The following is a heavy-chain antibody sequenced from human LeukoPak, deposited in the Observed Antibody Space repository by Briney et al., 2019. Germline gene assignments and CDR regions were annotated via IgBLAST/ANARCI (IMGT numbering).Heavy chain of an antibody. Sequence: GGSLRLSCAASGFTFSSYAMHWVRQAPGKGLEYVSAISSNGGSTYYANSVKGRFTISRDNSKNTLYLQMGSLRAEDMAVYYCARVSEYSSGWYGYYYYYMDVWGKGTTVTVSS. J-gene: IGHJ6*03. CDR3: ARVSEYSSGWYGYYYYYMDV. V-gene: IGHV3-64*01. D-gene: IGHD6-19*01. CDR1: GFTFSSYA. CDR2: ISSNGGST.